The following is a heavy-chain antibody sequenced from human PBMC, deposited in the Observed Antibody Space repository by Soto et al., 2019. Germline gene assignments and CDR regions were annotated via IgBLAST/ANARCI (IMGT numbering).Heavy chain of an antibody. Sequence: ASVKVSCKALGYTFTGYYVHWVRQAPGQGLEWMGWINPNSGATKYAQKFQDWVTMTRDTSISTAYMELRRLRSDDTAVYYCARVAGYCSGDTCYSYSLDLWGQGTTVTVSS. CDR2: INPNSGAT. CDR3: ARVAGYCSGDTCYSYSLDL. D-gene: IGHD2-15*01. CDR1: GYTFTGYY. V-gene: IGHV1-2*04. J-gene: IGHJ3*01.